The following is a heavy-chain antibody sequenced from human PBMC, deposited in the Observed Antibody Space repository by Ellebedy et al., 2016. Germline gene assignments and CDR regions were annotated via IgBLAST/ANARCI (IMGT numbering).Heavy chain of an antibody. CDR3: ARVPFLRQWLVLGY. CDR1: GYTFTSYD. V-gene: IGHV1-8*01. Sequence: ASVKVSCKASGYTFTSYDINWVRQATGQGLEWMGWMNPNSGNTGYAQKFQGRVTMTRNTSISTAYMELSSLRSEDTAVYYCARVPFLRQWLVLGYWGQGTLVTVSS. J-gene: IGHJ4*02. D-gene: IGHD6-19*01. CDR2: MNPNSGNT.